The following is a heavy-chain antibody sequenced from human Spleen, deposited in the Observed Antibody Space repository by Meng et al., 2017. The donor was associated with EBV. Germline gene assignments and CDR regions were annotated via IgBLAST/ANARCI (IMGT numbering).Heavy chain of an antibody. CDR1: GDSLSSFYY. Sequence: LQARGSGPRQVMPSDHPSLPCTVSGDSLSSFYYWGLIRQPPGRGLEWIGSVHYTGSTYYSPSLKSRVTVSVDTSKNQFSLRLTSVTAADTAVYYCARPFPSWQSPRLDPFGAWGQGTLVTVSS. CDR3: ARPFPSWQSPRLDPFGA. J-gene: IGHJ5*02. CDR2: VHYTGST. D-gene: IGHD6-19*01. V-gene: IGHV4-39*01.